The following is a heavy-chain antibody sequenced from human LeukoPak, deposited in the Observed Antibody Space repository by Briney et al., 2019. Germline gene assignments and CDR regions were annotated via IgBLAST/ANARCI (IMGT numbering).Heavy chain of an antibody. CDR1: GFTFSSYA. V-gene: IGHV3-23*01. D-gene: IGHD3-22*01. CDR3: AKLRYYCDSSGYSDY. Sequence: GGSLRLSCAASGFTFSSYAMSWVRQAPGKGLEWVSAISGSGGSTYYADSVKGRFTISRDNSKNTLYLQMNSLRAEDTAVYYCAKLRYYCDSSGYSDYWGQGTLVTVSS. J-gene: IGHJ4*02. CDR2: ISGSGGST.